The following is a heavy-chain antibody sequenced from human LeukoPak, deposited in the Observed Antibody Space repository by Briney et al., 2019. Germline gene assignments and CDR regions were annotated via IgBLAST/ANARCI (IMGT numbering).Heavy chain of an antibody. V-gene: IGHV3-23*01. CDR1: GFTFSSYA. Sequence: PGGSLRLSCAASGFTFSSYAMSWVRQAPGKGLEWVSAISGSGGSTYYADSVKGRFTISRDNSKNTLYLQMNSLRAEDTAVYYCAKDYDSSGYYWSNYFDYWGQGTLVTVSS. D-gene: IGHD3-22*01. CDR2: ISGSGGST. J-gene: IGHJ4*02. CDR3: AKDYDSSGYYWSNYFDY.